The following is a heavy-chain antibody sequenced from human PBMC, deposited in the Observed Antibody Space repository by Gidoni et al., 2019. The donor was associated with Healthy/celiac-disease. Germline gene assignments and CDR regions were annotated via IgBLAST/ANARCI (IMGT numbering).Heavy chain of an antibody. CDR3: ANSQQWLVRHDAFDI. CDR1: GFTFSSYA. CDR2: ISGSGGST. D-gene: IGHD6-19*01. V-gene: IGHV3-23*01. Sequence: EVQMLESGGGLVQPGGSLRLSCAASGFTFSSYAMSWVRQAPGKGLEWFSAISGSGGSTYDADSVKGRFTISRDNSKNTLYLQMNSLRAEDTAVYYCANSQQWLVRHDAFDIWGQGTMVTVSS. J-gene: IGHJ3*02.